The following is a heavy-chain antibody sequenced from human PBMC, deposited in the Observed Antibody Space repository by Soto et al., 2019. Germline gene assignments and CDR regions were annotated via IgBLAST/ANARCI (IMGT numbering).Heavy chain of an antibody. CDR2: ISGSGGST. V-gene: IGHV3-23*01. CDR1: GFTFSSYA. CDR3: ARGVVLMVYAIGHFDL. J-gene: IGHJ2*01. D-gene: IGHD2-8*01. Sequence: EVQLLESGGGLVQPGGSLRLSCAASGFTFSSYAMSWVRQAPGKGLEWVSAISGSGGSTYYADSVKGRFTISRDNSKNTLYLQMNSLRAEDTAVYYCARGVVLMVYAIGHFDLWGRGTLVTVSS.